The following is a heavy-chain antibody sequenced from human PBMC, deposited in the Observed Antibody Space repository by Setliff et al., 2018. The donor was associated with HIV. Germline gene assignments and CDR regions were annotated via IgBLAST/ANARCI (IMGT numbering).Heavy chain of an antibody. CDR3: ARDRIEVLADSQHDVFDI. Sequence: SETLSLTCAVSGDSVSGYYWSWIRQPAGRGLEWIGRVHNSAGSNYNPSLKSRVTMSVDTAKNQLSLKLTAVSAADTAVYYCARDRIEVLADSQHDVFDIWGRGIMVTVSS. CDR1: GDSVSGYY. D-gene: IGHD3-22*01. J-gene: IGHJ3*02. V-gene: IGHV4-4*07. CDR2: VHNSAGS.